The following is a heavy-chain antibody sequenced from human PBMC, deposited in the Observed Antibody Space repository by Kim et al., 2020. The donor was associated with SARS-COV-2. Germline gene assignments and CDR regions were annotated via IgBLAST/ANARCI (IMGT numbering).Heavy chain of an antibody. D-gene: IGHD2-2*01. Sequence: SETLSLTCAVSGGSISSSNWWSWVRQPPGKGLEWIGEIYHSGSTNYNPSLKSRVTISVDKSKNQFSLKLSSVTAADTAVYYCARRPCWTVVELPPLWFDPWGQGTLVTVSS. CDR3: ARRPCWTVVELPPLWFDP. J-gene: IGHJ5*02. V-gene: IGHV4-4*02. CDR2: IYHSGST. CDR1: GGSISSSNW.